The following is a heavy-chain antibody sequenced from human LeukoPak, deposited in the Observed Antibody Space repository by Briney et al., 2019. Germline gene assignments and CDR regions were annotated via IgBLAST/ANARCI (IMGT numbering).Heavy chain of an antibody. CDR1: GGPISSSSYY. D-gene: IGHD2-8*01. J-gene: IGHJ4*02. CDR2: INYSGNT. Sequence: KPSETLSLTCTVSGGPISSSSYYWGWIRQPPGKGLEWIGSINYSGNTYYNPSLKSRVTMSVDTSKNQPSLKLSSVTATDTAVYYCARHRYGTFDYWGQGTLVTVSS. CDR3: ARHRYGTFDY. V-gene: IGHV4-39*01.